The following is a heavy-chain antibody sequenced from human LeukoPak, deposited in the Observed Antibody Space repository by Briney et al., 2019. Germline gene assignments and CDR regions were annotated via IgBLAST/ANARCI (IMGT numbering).Heavy chain of an antibody. Sequence: PSETLSLTCTVSGGAISSNDWSWIRQPPGKGLDGIGYIDYRGSTNDNPSLKSRVTILVDISKNQLSLKVTSVNAADTAMYYCASTRITIFGVVSEFDPWGQGTLVTVSS. D-gene: IGHD3-3*01. CDR1: GGAISSND. J-gene: IGHJ5*02. CDR3: ASTRITIFGVVSEFDP. V-gene: IGHV4-59*01. CDR2: IDYRGST.